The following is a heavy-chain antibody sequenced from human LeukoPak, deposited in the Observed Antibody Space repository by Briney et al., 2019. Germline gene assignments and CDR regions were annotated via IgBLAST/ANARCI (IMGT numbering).Heavy chain of an antibody. J-gene: IGHJ2*01. CDR2: MYYSGST. D-gene: IGHD6-19*01. Sequence: SETLSLTCNVSGGSVSRSNYYWTWIRQPPGKGLEWIGYMYYSGSTYYNPSLKSRVTISIDTSKNQFSLKLSSVSAADTAVYYCASEYRSDSYFDLWGRGTLVTVSS. CDR3: ASEYRSDSYFDL. V-gene: IGHV4-61*01. CDR1: GGSVSRSNYY.